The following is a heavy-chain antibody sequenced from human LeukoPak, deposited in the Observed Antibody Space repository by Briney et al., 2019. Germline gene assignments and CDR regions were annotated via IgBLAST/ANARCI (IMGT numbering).Heavy chain of an antibody. J-gene: IGHJ4*02. Sequence: GGSLRLSCAASGFTFSSYAMHWVRQAPGKGLEWVAVISYDGSNKYYADSVKGRFTISRDNAKNSLYLQMNSLRAEDTAVYYCARDTDLDIVGATGDYFDYWGQGTLVTVSS. CDR2: ISYDGSNK. CDR3: ARDTDLDIVGATGDYFDY. CDR1: GFTFSSYA. D-gene: IGHD1-26*01. V-gene: IGHV3-30-3*01.